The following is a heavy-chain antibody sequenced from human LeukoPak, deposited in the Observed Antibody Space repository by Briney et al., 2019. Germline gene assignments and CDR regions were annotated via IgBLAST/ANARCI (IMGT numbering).Heavy chain of an antibody. D-gene: IGHD3-3*01. CDR2: INHSGST. J-gene: IGHJ4*02. V-gene: IGHV4-34*01. CDR3: ARLQFLSGGYYAFDS. CDR1: SGSLRENY. Sequence: SETLSLTCNVSSGSLRENYWSWIRQSPGKGLEWIAEINHSGSTNYNPSLKSRVTISAGTSKNQFSLRLSSVTAADTAVYYCARLQFLSGGYYAFDSWGQGSQVSVSS.